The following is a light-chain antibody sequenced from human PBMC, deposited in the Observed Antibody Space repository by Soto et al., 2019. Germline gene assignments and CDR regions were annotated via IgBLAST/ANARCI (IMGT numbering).Light chain of an antibody. CDR3: QQRSNWPPGT. CDR2: DAS. CDR1: QSVSSY. J-gene: IGKJ3*01. V-gene: IGKV3-11*01. Sequence: EIVLTQSPATLSLSPGERATLSCRASQSVSSYLAWYQQKPGQAPRLLISDASNRATGVPARFSGSRSGTDFTLTISSLEPEDFAVYYCQQRSNWPPGTFGPGTKVDIK.